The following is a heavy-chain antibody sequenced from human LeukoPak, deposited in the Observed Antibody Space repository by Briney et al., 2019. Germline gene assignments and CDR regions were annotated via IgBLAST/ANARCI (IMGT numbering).Heavy chain of an antibody. Sequence: PPETLSLTCTVSGGSIRFGGYYSSWIRQHPGKGLEWIGYIFYNGNTYYNPSLKSRLTISGDTSENQFSLKLSSVTAADTAVYYVVRNVDSYNAFDIWGQGTMVTVSS. CDR1: GGSIRFGGYY. CDR3: VRNVDSYNAFDI. J-gene: IGHJ3*02. CDR2: IFYNGNT. D-gene: IGHD2-21*01. V-gene: IGHV4-31*03.